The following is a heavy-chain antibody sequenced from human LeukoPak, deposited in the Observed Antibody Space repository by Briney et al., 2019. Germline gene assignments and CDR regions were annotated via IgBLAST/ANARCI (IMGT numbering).Heavy chain of an antibody. D-gene: IGHD1-7*01. CDR2: IIPAFGTA. V-gene: IGHV1-69*06. J-gene: IGHJ4*02. CDR1: GDTPHSHA. Sequence: GASVKVSCKSSGDTPHSHAISWVRQAPGQGLEWMGRIIPAFGTANYAQKFQGRVAITADKSTRTAYMEMSSLRSEDTAVYYCARDYNWNFANSSPFDYWGQGTLVTVSS. CDR3: ARDYNWNFANSSPFDY.